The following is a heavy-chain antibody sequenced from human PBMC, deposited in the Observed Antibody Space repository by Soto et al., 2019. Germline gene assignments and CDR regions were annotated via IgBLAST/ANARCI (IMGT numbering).Heavy chain of an antibody. Sequence: PGGSLRLSCAASGFTFSSYAMSWVRQAPGKGLEWVSAISGSGGSTYYADSVKGRFTISRDNSKNTLYLQMNSLRAEDTAVYYCAKDPVVPAAPSNWFDPWGQGTLVTVSS. J-gene: IGHJ5*02. D-gene: IGHD2-2*01. V-gene: IGHV3-23*01. CDR2: ISGSGGST. CDR1: GFTFSSYA. CDR3: AKDPVVPAAPSNWFDP.